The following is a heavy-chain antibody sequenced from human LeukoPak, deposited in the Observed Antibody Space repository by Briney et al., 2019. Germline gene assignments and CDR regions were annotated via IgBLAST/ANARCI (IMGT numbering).Heavy chain of an antibody. J-gene: IGHJ4*02. CDR2: INSAGDTT. Sequence: GGSLRLSCAASGFTFSDYAMSWVRQAPGKGLEWVSTINSAGDTTYYADSVKGRFTISRDNSKNTLFLQMSGLRVEDTAIYYCAKIGSVVVPAAVGGHYWGQGTLVTVSS. CDR3: AKIGSVVVPAAVGGHY. V-gene: IGHV3-23*01. D-gene: IGHD2-15*01. CDR1: GFTFSDYA.